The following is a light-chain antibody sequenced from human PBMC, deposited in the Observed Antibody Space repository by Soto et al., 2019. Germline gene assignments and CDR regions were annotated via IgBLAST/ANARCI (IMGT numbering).Light chain of an antibody. CDR2: DVS. V-gene: IGLV2-14*01. CDR1: SSNVGGYNY. CDR3: SSYTSSSTLV. Sequence: QPELTQRSSGSGSPGESITIPCTGTSSNVGGYNYVSWYQQHPGKAPKLMIYDVSNRPSGVSNRFSGSKSGNTASLTISGLQAEDEADYYCSSYTSSSTLVFGTGTKVTVL. J-gene: IGLJ1*01.